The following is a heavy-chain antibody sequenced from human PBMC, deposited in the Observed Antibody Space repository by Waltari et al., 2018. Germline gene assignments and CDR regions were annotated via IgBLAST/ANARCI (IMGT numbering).Heavy chain of an antibody. CDR1: GGSFTGYQ. D-gene: IGHD3-3*01. CDR3: TRGVRGYYSFYYMDV. Sequence: QVQLQQWGAGLLKPSETLSLTCVVYGGSFTGYQWSWIRQSPGKGPQWVGRIDHSGTTDYNPSLGCRVTISMDRSNNHLSLKLTSVSAADTAVYYCTRGVRGYYSFYYMDVWDKGTMVTVSS. CDR2: IDHSGTT. J-gene: IGHJ6*03. V-gene: IGHV4-34*01.